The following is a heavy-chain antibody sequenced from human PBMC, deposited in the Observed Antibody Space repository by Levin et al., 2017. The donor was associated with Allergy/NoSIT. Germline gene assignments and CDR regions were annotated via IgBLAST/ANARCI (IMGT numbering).Heavy chain of an antibody. J-gene: IGHJ4*02. CDR1: GFTFSSYS. CDR2: ITSTSSAT. CDR3: ARVAYGEYVRYVDY. D-gene: IGHD4-17*01. Sequence: PGGSLRLSCAASGFTFSSYSMSWVRQAPGKGLEWVSKITSTSSATHYADSVKGRFTVSRDNAKNTLYLRMNSLRAEDTAVYYCARVAYGEYVRYVDYWGQGILVTVSS. V-gene: IGHV3-48*01.